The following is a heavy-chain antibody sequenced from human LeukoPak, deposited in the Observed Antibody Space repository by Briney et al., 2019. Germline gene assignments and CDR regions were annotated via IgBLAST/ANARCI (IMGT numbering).Heavy chain of an antibody. CDR2: INAASDNT. D-gene: IGHD3-9*01. J-gene: IGHJ6*02. V-gene: IGHV1-3*01. Sequence: ASVKVSCKASGDTFITFAMNWVRQAPGQRLEWMGWINAASDNTKYSQKFQGRVTITRDTSANTTYMELSSPTSEDTAVYYCARVDGDTWYFGGMDVWGQGTTVTVSS. CDR1: GDTFITFA. CDR3: ARVDGDTWYFGGMDV.